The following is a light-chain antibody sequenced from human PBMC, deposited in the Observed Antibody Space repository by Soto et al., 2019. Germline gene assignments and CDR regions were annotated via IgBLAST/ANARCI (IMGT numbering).Light chain of an antibody. J-gene: IGKJ2*01. CDR1: QNLSRN. V-gene: IGKV3-15*01. CDR3: QQYDKWPHT. Sequence: EMVMTQSPATLSVSPGERATLSCRASQNLSRNLAWYQQQPGQAPRLLIFYASTRATGIPARFSGSGSGTDFTLTISSRQPEDFAVYYCQQYDKWPHTFGQGTKLEIK. CDR2: YAS.